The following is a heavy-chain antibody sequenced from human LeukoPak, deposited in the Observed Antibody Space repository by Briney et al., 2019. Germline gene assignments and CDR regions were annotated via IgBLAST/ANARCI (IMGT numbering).Heavy chain of an antibody. Sequence: PGGSLRLSCAASGFTFSRYGMSWVRQAPGKGLEWVSATSGSGGSTYYADSVKGRFTISRDNSKNTLYLQMNSLRAEDTAVYHCAKEIYYDSTGPQYWGQGTLVTVSS. D-gene: IGHD3-22*01. V-gene: IGHV3-23*01. J-gene: IGHJ4*02. CDR2: TSGSGGST. CDR1: GFTFSRYG. CDR3: AKEIYYDSTGPQY.